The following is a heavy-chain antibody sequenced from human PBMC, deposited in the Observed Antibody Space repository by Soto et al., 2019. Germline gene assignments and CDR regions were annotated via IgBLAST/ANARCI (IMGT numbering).Heavy chain of an antibody. CDR2: IKQDGSEK. J-gene: IGHJ6*03. CDR3: ARDGVGMSSGWFNYYYYYYMDV. Sequence: EVQLVESGGGLVQPGGSLRLSCAASGFTFSSYWMSWVRQAPGKGLEWVANIKQDGSEKYYVDSVKGRFTISRDNAKNSLYLQMNSLRAEDTAVYYCARDGVGMSSGWFNYYYYYYMDVWGKGTTVTVSS. CDR1: GFTFSSYW. V-gene: IGHV3-7*01. D-gene: IGHD6-19*01.